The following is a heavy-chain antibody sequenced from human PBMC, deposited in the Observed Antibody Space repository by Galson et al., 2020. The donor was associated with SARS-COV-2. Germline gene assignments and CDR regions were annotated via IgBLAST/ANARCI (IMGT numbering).Heavy chain of an antibody. CDR2: IIPIFGTP. CDR3: AQQLRGYDVLVPGARPPPGLGGIRYGMDV. J-gene: IGHJ6*02. D-gene: IGHD2-2*01. CDR1: GGTFNSYA. V-gene: IGHV1-69*06. Sequence: SVKVSCKATGGTFNSYAISRVRQATGHGLEWMGGIIPIFGTPNYAQKFRGRVTITADRPTSPVYMAMSSLRSDDTAGYYCAQQLRGYDVLVPGARPPPGLGGIRYGMDVWGQGTTVTVSS.